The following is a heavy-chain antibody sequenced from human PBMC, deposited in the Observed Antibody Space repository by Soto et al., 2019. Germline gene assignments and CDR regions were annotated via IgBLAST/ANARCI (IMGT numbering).Heavy chain of an antibody. CDR3: ARAFDSSGRRDY. V-gene: IGHV4-61*01. D-gene: IGHD3-22*01. CDR1: GGSVSSGSYY. Sequence: QVQLQESGPGLVKPSETLSLTCTVSGGSVSSGSYYWSWIRQPPGKGLEWIGYIYYSGSTNYNPSLKSRVTISVDTSKNQFSLKLSSVTAADTAVYYCARAFDSSGRRDYWGQGTLVTVSS. CDR2: IYYSGST. J-gene: IGHJ4*02.